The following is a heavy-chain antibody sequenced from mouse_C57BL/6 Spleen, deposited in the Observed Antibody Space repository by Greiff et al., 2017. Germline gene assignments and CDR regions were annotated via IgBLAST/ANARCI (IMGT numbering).Heavy chain of an antibody. CDR2: IDPSDSYT. Sequence: QVQLQQPGAELVKPGASVKLSCKASGYTFTSYWMQWVKQRPGQGLEWIGEIDPSDSYTNYNQKFKGKATLTVDTSSSTAYMQLSSLTSEDSAVYSCARGYFGYWGQGTTLTVSS. J-gene: IGHJ2*01. V-gene: IGHV1-50*01. CDR3: ARGYFGY. CDR1: GYTFTSYW.